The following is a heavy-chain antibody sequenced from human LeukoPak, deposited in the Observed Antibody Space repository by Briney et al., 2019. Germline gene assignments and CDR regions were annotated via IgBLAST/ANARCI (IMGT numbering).Heavy chain of an antibody. CDR3: AAEITMVRGQYYYYYYGMDV. Sequence: GALRLSCAASGFTFSSYAMSWVRQAPGKGLEWVSAISGSGGSTYYADSVKGRFTISRDNSKNTLYLQMNSLRAEDTAVYYCAAEITMVRGQYYYYYYGMDVWGQGTTVTVSS. V-gene: IGHV3-23*01. D-gene: IGHD3-10*01. CDR1: GFTFSSYA. CDR2: ISGSGGST. J-gene: IGHJ6*02.